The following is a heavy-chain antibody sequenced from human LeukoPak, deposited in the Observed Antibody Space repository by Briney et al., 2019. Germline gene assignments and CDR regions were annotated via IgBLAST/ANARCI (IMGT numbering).Heavy chain of an antibody. CDR1: GFTFSSYA. D-gene: IGHD1-26*01. J-gene: IGHJ4*02. CDR3: AKDLEWELSYFDY. Sequence: GGSLRLSCAASGFTFSSYAMSWVRQAPGKGLEWVSAISGGGGSTYYADSVKGRFTISRDNSKNTLYLQMNSLRAEDTAVYYCAKDLEWELSYFDYWGQGTLVTVSS. V-gene: IGHV3-23*01. CDR2: ISGGGGST.